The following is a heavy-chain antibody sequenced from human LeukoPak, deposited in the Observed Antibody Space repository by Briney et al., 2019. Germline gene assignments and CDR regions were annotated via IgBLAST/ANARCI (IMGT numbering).Heavy chain of an antibody. V-gene: IGHV4-30-4*08. CDR1: GGSLSNSFYY. CDR3: ARDTLSDDFWSGYSFDY. J-gene: IGHJ4*02. Sequence: SETLSLICTVSGGSLSNSFYYWGYIRQSPGKGLEWIGYIYYSGSTYYNPSLKSRVTISVDTSKNQFSLKLSSVTAADTAVYYCARDTLSDDFWSGYSFDYWGQGTLVTVSS. CDR2: IYYSGST. D-gene: IGHD3-3*01.